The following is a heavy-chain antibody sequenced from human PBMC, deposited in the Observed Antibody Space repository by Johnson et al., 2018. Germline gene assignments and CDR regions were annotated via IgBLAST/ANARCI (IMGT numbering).Heavy chain of an antibody. CDR1: GFTFSSYG. CDR2: ISYDGGNK. Sequence: PSCSASGFTFSSYGMHWVRQAPGTGMEWVAVISYDGGNKYYADSVKGRFTISRDNSKNTLYLQMNILRAEDKAVYYCARDGGYYYDSSGYYLAEYFQHWGQGTLFTVSS. V-gene: IGHV3-30*03. D-gene: IGHD3-22*01. J-gene: IGHJ1*01. CDR3: ARDGGYYYDSSGYYLAEYFQH.